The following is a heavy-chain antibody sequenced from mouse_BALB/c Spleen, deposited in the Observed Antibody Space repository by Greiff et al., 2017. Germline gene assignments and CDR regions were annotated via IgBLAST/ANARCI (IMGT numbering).Heavy chain of an antibody. D-gene: IGHD2-10*02. V-gene: IGHV5-4*02. CDR2: ISDGGSYT. Sequence: EVKVVESGGDLVKPGGSLKLSCAASGFTFSDYYMYWVRQTPEKRLEWVATISDGGSYTYYPDSVKGRFTISRDNAKNNLYLQMSSLKSEDTAMYYCAREGYGNSFDYWGQGTTLTVSS. J-gene: IGHJ2*01. CDR3: AREGYGNSFDY. CDR1: GFTFSDYY.